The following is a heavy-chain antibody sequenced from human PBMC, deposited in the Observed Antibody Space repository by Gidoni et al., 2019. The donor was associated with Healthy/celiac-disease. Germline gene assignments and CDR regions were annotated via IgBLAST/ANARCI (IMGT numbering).Heavy chain of an antibody. J-gene: IGHJ3*02. CDR3: ARRSYSSGWYGGAFDI. Sequence: QVQLVESGGGVVQPGRSLRLSCAASGFTFSSYGMPWVRQAPGKGLEWVAVIWYDGSNKYYADSVKGRFTISRDNSKNTLYLQMNSLRAEDTAVYYCARRSYSSGWYGGAFDIWGQGTMVTVSS. V-gene: IGHV3-33*01. CDR1: GFTFSSYG. D-gene: IGHD6-19*01. CDR2: IWYDGSNK.